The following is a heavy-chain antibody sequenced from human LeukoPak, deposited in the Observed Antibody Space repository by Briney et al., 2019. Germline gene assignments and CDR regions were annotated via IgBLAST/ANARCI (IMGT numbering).Heavy chain of an antibody. J-gene: IGHJ3*02. CDR3: ARGLGYCSGGSCYGDDI. D-gene: IGHD2-15*01. CDR1: GFTFSSYS. CDR2: ISKSSSYI. Sequence: GGSLRLSCAASGFTFSSYSMNWVRQAPGKGLEWVSSISKSSSYIYYADSVKGRFTISRDNAKNSLYLQMNSLRAEDTAVYYCARGLGYCSGGSCYGDDIWGQGTMVTVSS. V-gene: IGHV3-21*01.